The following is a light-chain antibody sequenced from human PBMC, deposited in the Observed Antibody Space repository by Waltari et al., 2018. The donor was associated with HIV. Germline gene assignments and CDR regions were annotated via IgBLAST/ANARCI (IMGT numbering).Light chain of an antibody. CDR3: QQRSTWPPVT. CDR1: QSVGRY. V-gene: IGKV3-11*01. J-gene: IGKJ4*01. CDR2: YTS. Sequence: EVVLTQSPATLSLSPGERATLSCTANQSVGRYLAWYQQKPGQSPRLLIYYTSNRAAGIPARFSGGGSATDFTLTSSSVEPEDSAVYYCQQRSTWPPVTFGGGTSVEIK.